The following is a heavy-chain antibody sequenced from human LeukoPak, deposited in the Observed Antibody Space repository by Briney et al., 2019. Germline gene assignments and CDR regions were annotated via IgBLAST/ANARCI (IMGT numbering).Heavy chain of an antibody. D-gene: IGHD1-26*01. CDR3: ARIPRLTYSGSFVFDY. J-gene: IGHJ4*02. CDR2: IYTSGST. V-gene: IGHV4-61*02. CDR1: GGSISSGSYY. Sequence: SQALSLTCTVSGGSISSGSYYWSWIRQPAGKGLEWIGRIYTSGSTNYNPSLKSRVTISVDTSKNQFSLKLSSVTAADTAVYYCARIPRLTYSGSFVFDYWGQGTLVTVSS.